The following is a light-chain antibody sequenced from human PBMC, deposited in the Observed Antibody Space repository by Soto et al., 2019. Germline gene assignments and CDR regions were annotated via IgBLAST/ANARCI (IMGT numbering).Light chain of an antibody. CDR3: QQYGSSGT. Sequence: EVVVTPSPDTVSVYPAERATLSCMASQSVSNNYLAWYQQKPGQAPRILIYGASNRATGIPDRFSGSGSGTDFTLTISRMEPEDFAVYYCQQYGSSGTFGQGTKVDIK. CDR2: GAS. CDR1: QSVSNNY. V-gene: IGKV3-20*01. J-gene: IGKJ1*01.